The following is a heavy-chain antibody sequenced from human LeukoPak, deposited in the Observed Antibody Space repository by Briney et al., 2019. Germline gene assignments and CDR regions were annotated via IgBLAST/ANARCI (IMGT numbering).Heavy chain of an antibody. Sequence: QPGGSLRLSCAASGFTFSSYAMHWVRQAPGKGLEWVAVISYDGSNKYYADSAKGRFTISRDNSKNTLFLEMKSLRAEDTALYYCAKDSPTTDDYWGQGTLVTVSS. CDR2: ISYDGSNK. J-gene: IGHJ4*02. CDR3: AKDSPTTDDY. D-gene: IGHD1-14*01. CDR1: GFTFSSYA. V-gene: IGHV3-30-3*02.